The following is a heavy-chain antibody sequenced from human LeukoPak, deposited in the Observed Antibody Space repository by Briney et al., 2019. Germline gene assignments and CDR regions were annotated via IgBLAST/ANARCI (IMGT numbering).Heavy chain of an antibody. Sequence: ASVKVSCKASGYTFTSYDINWVRQATGQGLEWMGWMNPNSGNTGYAQKFQGRVTMTRNTSISTAYMELSSLRSEDTAVYYCARDYYDSSGYLYYYYMDVWGKGTTVTISS. CDR2: MNPNSGNT. CDR1: GYTFTSYD. V-gene: IGHV1-8*01. J-gene: IGHJ6*03. CDR3: ARDYYDSSGYLYYYYMDV. D-gene: IGHD3-22*01.